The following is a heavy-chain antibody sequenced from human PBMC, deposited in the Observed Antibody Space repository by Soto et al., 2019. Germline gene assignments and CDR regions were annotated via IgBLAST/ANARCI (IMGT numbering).Heavy chain of an antibody. D-gene: IGHD3-9*01. J-gene: IGHJ5*02. CDR1: GGSISSSNW. Sequence: PSETLSLTCAVSGGSISSSNWWSWVRQPPGKGLEWIGEIYHSGSTNYNPSLKSRVTISVDKSKNQFSLKLSSVTAADTAVYYCARLNYDILTGYYNEDNWFDPWGQGTLVTVSS. CDR3: ARLNYDILTGYYNEDNWFDP. V-gene: IGHV4-4*02. CDR2: IYHSGST.